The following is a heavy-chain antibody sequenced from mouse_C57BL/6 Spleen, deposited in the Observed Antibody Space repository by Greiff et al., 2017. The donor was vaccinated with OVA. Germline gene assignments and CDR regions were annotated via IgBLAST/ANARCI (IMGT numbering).Heavy chain of an antibody. J-gene: IGHJ2*01. CDR3: ARPAGDYSNYFDY. D-gene: IGHD2-5*01. Sequence: QVQLQQSGAELVKPGASVKLSCKASGYTFTSYWMHWVKQRPGQGLEWIGMFHPNSGSTNYNEKFKSKATLTVDKSSSTAYMQLSSLTSEDSAVYYCARPAGDYSNYFDYWGQGTTLTVSS. V-gene: IGHV1-64*01. CDR2: FHPNSGST. CDR1: GYTFTSYW.